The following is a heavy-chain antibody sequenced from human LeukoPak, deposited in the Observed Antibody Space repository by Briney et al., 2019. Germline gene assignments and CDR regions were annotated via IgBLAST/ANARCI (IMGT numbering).Heavy chain of an antibody. CDR2: ISYDGSNK. D-gene: IGHD5-12*01. CDR3: ARASGVQIVATMFFYYYGMDV. J-gene: IGHJ6*02. CDR1: GFTFSNYG. Sequence: GRSLRLSCAASGFTFSNYGMHWVRQAPGKGLEWVAVISYDGSNKYYAESVKGRFTISRDNAKNSLYLQMNSLRAEDTAVYYCARASGVQIVATMFFYYYGMDVWGQGTTVTVSS. V-gene: IGHV3-30*03.